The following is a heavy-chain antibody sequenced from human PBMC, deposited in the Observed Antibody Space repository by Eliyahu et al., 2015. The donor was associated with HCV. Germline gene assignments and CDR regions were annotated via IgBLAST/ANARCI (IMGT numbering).Heavy chain of an antibody. CDR2: ISWNSGSI. V-gene: IGHV3-9*01. CDR1: GLPFDDYA. CDR3: SKGRQWELLSGEFFHH. Sequence: EVQLVESGGGLVQPGXSLRLSCAASGLPFDDYAMHWVRQGPGKGLEWVSGISWNSGSIAYADSVRGRFTISRDNAKNSLYLQMNSLRAEDTALYYCSKGRQWELLSGEFFHHWGQGTLVTVSS. J-gene: IGHJ1*01. D-gene: IGHD1-26*01.